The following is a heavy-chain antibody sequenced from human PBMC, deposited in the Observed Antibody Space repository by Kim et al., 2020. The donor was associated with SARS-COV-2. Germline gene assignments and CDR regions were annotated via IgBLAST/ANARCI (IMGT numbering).Heavy chain of an antibody. CDR1: GFTSSPYW. V-gene: IGHV3-74*01. CDR2: ISLDGRTT. D-gene: IGHD1-1*01. Sequence: GGSLRLSCAASGFTSSPYWMNWVRQAPGKGLVWVSRISLDGRTTDYADYVKGRFTISRDNAKNSVYLHMNSLTGDDTAVYYCAMRDGYTSGHDNWGRGARVIVSS. J-gene: IGHJ4*02. CDR3: AMRDGYTSGHDN.